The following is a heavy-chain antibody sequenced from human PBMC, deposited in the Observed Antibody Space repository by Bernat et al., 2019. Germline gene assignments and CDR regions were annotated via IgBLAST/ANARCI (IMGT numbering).Heavy chain of an antibody. CDR3: AGRTGIAAMDV. CDR2: IYPGDSDT. J-gene: IGHJ6*04. CDR1: GYSFTNYW. D-gene: IGHD6-13*01. V-gene: IGHV5-51*01. Sequence: EVQLVQSGAEVKKPGESLKISCTGSGYSFTNYWVAWVRQMPGKGLGWMGIIYPGDSDTRYSPSCQGQVIISADKFISAGYLQLVSLKSSDIAMYYCAGRTGIAAMDVWGKGTTVTVAA.